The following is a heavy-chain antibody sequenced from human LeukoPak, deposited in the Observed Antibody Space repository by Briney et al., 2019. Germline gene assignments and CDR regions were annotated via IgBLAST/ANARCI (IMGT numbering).Heavy chain of an antibody. D-gene: IGHD1-26*01. CDR3: ARHVKNYYPNY. V-gene: IGHV4-4*08. CDR2: FYTTGGT. Sequence: SETLSLTCSVSAGSIGNYYWSWIRQPPGKGLEWIGYFYTTGGTNYNPSLRSRVTMSLDTSINQISLRLTTVTAADTAVYYCARHVKNYYPNYWGRGILVTVSA. J-gene: IGHJ4*02. CDR1: AGSIGNYY.